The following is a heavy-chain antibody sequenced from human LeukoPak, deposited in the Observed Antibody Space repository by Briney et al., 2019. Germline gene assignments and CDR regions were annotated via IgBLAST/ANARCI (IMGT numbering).Heavy chain of an antibody. CDR2: IYYSGST. V-gene: IGHV4-39*01. CDR3: ARQGYTSSWPPGDFDY. CDR1: GGSISSSSYY. D-gene: IGHD6-13*01. J-gene: IGHJ4*02. Sequence: SETLSLTCTGSGGSISSSSYYGGWIRQPPGKGLEWIGSIYYSGSTYYNPSLKSRVTISVDTSKNQFSLKLSSVTAADTAVYYCARQGYTSSWPPGDFDYWGQGILVTVSS.